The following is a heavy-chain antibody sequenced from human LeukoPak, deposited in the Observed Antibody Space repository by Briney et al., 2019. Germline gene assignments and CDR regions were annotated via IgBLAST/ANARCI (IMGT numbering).Heavy chain of an antibody. Sequence: GASVKVSCKVSVGTFSSYAISSVRQAPGQGRECRGGIIPILGIANYAQKFQGRVTITGDKSTSTAYMELSSLRAEDTAVYYCARDEVRGYSYGYGDYWGQGTLVTVSS. CDR2: IIPILGIA. CDR1: VGTFSSYA. J-gene: IGHJ4*02. D-gene: IGHD5-18*01. V-gene: IGHV1-69*04. CDR3: ARDEVRGYSYGYGDY.